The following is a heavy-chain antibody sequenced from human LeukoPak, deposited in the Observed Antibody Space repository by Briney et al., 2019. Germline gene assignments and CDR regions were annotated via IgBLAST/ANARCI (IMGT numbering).Heavy chain of an antibody. CDR1: GFTFSSYW. V-gene: IGHV3-7*01. J-gene: IGHJ4*02. D-gene: IGHD5-12*01. Sequence: GGSLRLSCAASGFTFSSYWMSWVRQAPGKGLEWVANIKQDGSEKYYVDSVKGRFTISRDNAKNSLYLQMNSLRAEDTAVYYCARLDYSGYDYFDYWGQGTLVTVSS. CDR3: ARLDYSGYDYFDY. CDR2: IKQDGSEK.